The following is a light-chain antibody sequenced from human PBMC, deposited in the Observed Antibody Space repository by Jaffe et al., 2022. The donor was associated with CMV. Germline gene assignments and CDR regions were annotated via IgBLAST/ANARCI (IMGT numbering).Light chain of an antibody. V-gene: IGLV1-40*01. CDR2: DNN. Sequence: QSVLTQPPSVSGAPGQRVTISCTGSSSNIGAGYEVQWYQQFPGSAPKLLIFDNNNRPSGVPDRFSGSKSGTSASLAITGLQTEDEADYYCQSYDYSLNGLYVFGTGTKVTVL. J-gene: IGLJ1*01. CDR1: SSNIGAGYE. CDR3: QSYDYSLNGLYV.